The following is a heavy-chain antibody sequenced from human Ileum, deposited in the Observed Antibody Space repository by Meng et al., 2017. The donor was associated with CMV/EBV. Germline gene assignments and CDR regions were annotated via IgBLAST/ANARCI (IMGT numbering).Heavy chain of an antibody. CDR2: IRYDGSNK. V-gene: IGHV3-30*02. CDR3: VQGGSCSSTTCYNLGWFAP. J-gene: IGHJ5*02. D-gene: IGHD2-2*03. CDR1: SNFV. Sequence: SNFVMHWVRQAPGKGLEWVAFIRYDGSNKYYADSVKGRFTISRDNSKNTLYLQLNSLRAEDTAVYYCVQGGSCSSTTCYNLGWFAPWGQGTLVTVSS.